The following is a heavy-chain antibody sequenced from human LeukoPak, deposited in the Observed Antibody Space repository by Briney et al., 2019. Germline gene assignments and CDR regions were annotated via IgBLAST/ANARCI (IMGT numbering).Heavy chain of an antibody. J-gene: IGHJ3*02. CDR2: ISYDGSNK. CDR1: GFTFSSYA. CDR3: AREWGSHDAFDI. D-gene: IGHD3-16*01. V-gene: IGHV3-30-3*01. Sequence: GGSLRLSCAASGFTFSSYAMHWVRQAPGKGLEWVAVISYDGSNKYYADSVKGRFTISRDNSKNTLYLQMNSLRAEDTAVYYCAREWGSHDAFDIWGQGTMVTVSS.